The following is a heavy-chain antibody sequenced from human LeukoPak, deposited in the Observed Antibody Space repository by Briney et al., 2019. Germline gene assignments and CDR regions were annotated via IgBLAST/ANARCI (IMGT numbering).Heavy chain of an antibody. J-gene: IGHJ4*02. V-gene: IGHV3-74*01. Sequence: TGGSLRLSCAPSGFTFSNYWMHWVRQAPGKGLVWVSRISTDGSSTNYADSVKGRFTISRDNARNTVYLQMNSLRAEDTAVYYCVRLLDRDYWGQGTLVTVSS. CDR1: GFTFSNYW. D-gene: IGHD3-3*01. CDR2: ISTDGSST. CDR3: VRLLDRDY.